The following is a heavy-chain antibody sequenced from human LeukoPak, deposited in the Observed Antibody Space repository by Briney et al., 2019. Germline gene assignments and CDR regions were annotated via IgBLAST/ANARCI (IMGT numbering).Heavy chain of an antibody. CDR3: ARRAGGYSHPYDY. CDR2: ISGSGGST. CDR1: GFTFSSYG. Sequence: GGSLRLSCAASGFTFSSYGMSWVRQAPGKGLEWVSAISGSGGSTYYADSVKGRFTISRDNAKNSLYLQMNSLRAEDTAVYYCARRAGGYSHPYDYWGQGILVTVSS. J-gene: IGHJ4*02. V-gene: IGHV3-23*01. D-gene: IGHD4-23*01.